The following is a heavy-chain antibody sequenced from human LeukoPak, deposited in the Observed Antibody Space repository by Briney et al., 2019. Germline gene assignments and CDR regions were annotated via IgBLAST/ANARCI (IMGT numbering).Heavy chain of an antibody. J-gene: IGHJ3*02. CDR3: VRVRWGGGRAFDI. CDR1: GFTFSSYA. Sequence: PGGSLRLSCSASGFTFSSYAMHWVRQAPDKGLEYVSPISRDGASTNYADSVKGRFTISRDNSKNTLYLQMSSLRAEDTAVYYCVRVRWGGGRAFDIWGQGTMVTVSS. D-gene: IGHD3-16*01. CDR2: ISRDGAST. V-gene: IGHV3-64D*09.